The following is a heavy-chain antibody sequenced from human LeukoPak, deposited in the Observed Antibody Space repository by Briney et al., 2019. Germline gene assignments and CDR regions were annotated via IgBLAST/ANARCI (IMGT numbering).Heavy chain of an antibody. Sequence: SETLSLTCDVYGGSFSGYYWSWIRQPPEKGLEWIGEINHSGSTNYNPSLKSRVTISVDTSKNQFSLKLSSVTAADTAVYYCARRRQYYYGSGTPLDYWGQGTLVTVSS. CDR1: GGSFSGYY. CDR2: INHSGST. CDR3: ARRRQYYYGSGTPLDY. D-gene: IGHD3-10*01. J-gene: IGHJ4*02. V-gene: IGHV4-34*01.